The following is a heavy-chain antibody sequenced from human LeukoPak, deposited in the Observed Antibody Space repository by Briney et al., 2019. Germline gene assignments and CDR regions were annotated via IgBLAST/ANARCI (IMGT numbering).Heavy chain of an antibody. CDR2: ISWNSGSI. V-gene: IGHV3-9*01. J-gene: IGHJ5*02. Sequence: LPGGSLRLSCAASGFTFDDYAMHWVRQAPGKGLEWVSGISWNSGSIGYADSVKGRFTISRDNAKNSLYLQMNSLRAEDTAVYYCARQVVPAAIGWFDPWGQGTLVTVSS. CDR3: ARQVVPAAIGWFDP. D-gene: IGHD2-2*01. CDR1: GFTFDDYA.